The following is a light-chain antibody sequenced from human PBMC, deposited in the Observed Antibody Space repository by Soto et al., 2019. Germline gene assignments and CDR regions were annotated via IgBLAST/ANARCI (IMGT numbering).Light chain of an antibody. CDR3: CSYAGSRTYV. J-gene: IGLJ1*01. CDR1: SSDVGSYNL. CDR2: EGS. Sequence: QSVLTQPASVSVSPGQSITISCTGTSSDVGSYNLVSWYQQHPGKAPKLMIYEGSKRPSGVSNRFYGSKSGNTASLTISGLQAEDEADYYCCSYAGSRTYVFGTGTKVTVL. V-gene: IGLV2-23*01.